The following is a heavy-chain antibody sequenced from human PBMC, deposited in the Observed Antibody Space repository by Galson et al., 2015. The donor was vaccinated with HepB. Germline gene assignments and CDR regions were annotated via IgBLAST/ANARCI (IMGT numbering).Heavy chain of an antibody. J-gene: IGHJ6*02. CDR1: GFTFSDYY. D-gene: IGHD6-13*01. CDR2: ISSSSSYT. V-gene: IGHV3-11*06. CDR3: ARVGRAAAGTSNVFYFYYGMDV. Sequence: SLRLSCAASGFTFSDYYMSWIRQAPGKGLEWVSYISSSSSYTNYADSVKGRFTISSDNAKNSLYLQMNSLRAEDTAMYYCARVGRAAAGTSNVFYFYYGMDVWGQGTTVTVSS.